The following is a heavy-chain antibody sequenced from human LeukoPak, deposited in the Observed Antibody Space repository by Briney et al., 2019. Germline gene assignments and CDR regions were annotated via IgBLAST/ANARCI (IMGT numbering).Heavy chain of an antibody. D-gene: IGHD3-22*01. CDR2: IYTSGST. V-gene: IGHV4-61*02. CDR1: GGSISSGSDY. J-gene: IGHJ4*02. Sequence: SETLSLTCTVSGGSISSGSDYWSWIRQPAVKGLEWIGRIYTSGSTNYNPSLKSRVTISLDTSENHFSLKLSSVTAADTAVYYCARVTTGGYYNYWGQGTLVTVSS. CDR3: ARVTTGGYYNY.